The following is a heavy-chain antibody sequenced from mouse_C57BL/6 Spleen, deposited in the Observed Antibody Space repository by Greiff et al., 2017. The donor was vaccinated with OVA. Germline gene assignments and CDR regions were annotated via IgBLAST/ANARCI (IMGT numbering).Heavy chain of an antibody. D-gene: IGHD2-1*01. Sequence: QVQLQQPGAELVRPGTSVKLSCKASGYTFTSYWMHWVKQRPGQGLEWIGVIDPSDSYTNYNQKFKGKATLTVDTASSTAYMQLSSLTSEDSAVYYGARCYGKPHWYFDVWGTGTTVTVSS. J-gene: IGHJ1*03. V-gene: IGHV1-59*01. CDR1: GYTFTSYW. CDR2: IDPSDSYT. CDR3: ARCYGKPHWYFDV.